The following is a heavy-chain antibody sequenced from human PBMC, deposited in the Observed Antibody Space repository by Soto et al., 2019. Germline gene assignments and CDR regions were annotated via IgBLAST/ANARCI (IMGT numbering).Heavy chain of an antibody. J-gene: IGHJ6*02. CDR2: INPNSGGT. CDR1: GYTFTGYY. CDR3: ARRVGNANYGMDV. D-gene: IGHD1-1*01. V-gene: IGHV1-2*04. Sequence: GASVKVSCKASGYTFTGYYMHWVRQAPGQGLEWMGWINPNSGGTNYAQKFQGWVTMTRDTSISTAYMELSRLRSDDTAVYYCARRVGNANYGMDVWGQGTTVTVSS.